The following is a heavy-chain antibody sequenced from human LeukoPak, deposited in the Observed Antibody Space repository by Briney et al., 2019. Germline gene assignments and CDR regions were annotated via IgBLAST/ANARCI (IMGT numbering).Heavy chain of an antibody. J-gene: IGHJ4*02. CDR2: ISGSGGST. Sequence: GGSLRLSCAASGFTFSSYAMSWVRRAPGKGLEWVSAISGSGGSTYYADSVKGRFTISRDNSKNTLYLQMNSLRAEDTAVYYCANRIAARLDYFDYWGQGTLVTVSP. D-gene: IGHD6-6*01. CDR1: GFTFSSYA. CDR3: ANRIAARLDYFDY. V-gene: IGHV3-23*01.